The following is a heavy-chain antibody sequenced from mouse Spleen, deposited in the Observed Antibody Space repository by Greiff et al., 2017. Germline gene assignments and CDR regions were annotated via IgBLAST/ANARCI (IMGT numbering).Heavy chain of an antibody. CDR3: AREGITTVVGWYFDV. CDR2: ISYDGSN. CDR1: GYSITSGYY. V-gene: IGHV3-6*01. D-gene: IGHD1-1*01. J-gene: IGHJ1*03. Sequence: EVKLMESGPGLVKPSQSLSLTCSVTGYSITSGYYWNWIRQFPGNKLEWMGYISYDGSNNYNPSLKNRISITRDTSKNQFFLKLNSVTTEDTATYYCAREGITTVVGWYFDVWGTGTTVTVSS.